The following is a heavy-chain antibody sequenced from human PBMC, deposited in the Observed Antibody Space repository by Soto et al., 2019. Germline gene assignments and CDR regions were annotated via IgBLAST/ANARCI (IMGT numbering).Heavy chain of an antibody. CDR2: IYYSGST. Sequence: PSETLSLICTVAGGSISSYYWSWIRQPPGKGLEWIGYIYYSGSTNYNPSLKSRVTISVDTSKNQFSLKLSSVTAADTAVYYCARDQGCSGGSCYPYYYYYGMDVWGQGTTVTVSS. V-gene: IGHV4-59*01. CDR3: ARDQGCSGGSCYPYYYYYGMDV. J-gene: IGHJ6*02. D-gene: IGHD2-15*01. CDR1: GGSISSYY.